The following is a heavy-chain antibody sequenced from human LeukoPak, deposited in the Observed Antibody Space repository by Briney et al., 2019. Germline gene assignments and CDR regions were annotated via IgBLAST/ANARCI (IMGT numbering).Heavy chain of an antibody. Sequence: GASVKVSCKASGYSFVTSDINWVRQAAGQGLEWMGWMNPLSGNTGYAQKFQGRVTMTRNTSTGTAYMELSSLRPEDTAVYYCVRSLAVDGTRAYWGQGTPVIVSS. V-gene: IGHV1-8*02. CDR2: MNPLSGNT. CDR3: VRSLAVDGTRAY. D-gene: IGHD6-19*01. J-gene: IGHJ4*02. CDR1: GYSFVTSD.